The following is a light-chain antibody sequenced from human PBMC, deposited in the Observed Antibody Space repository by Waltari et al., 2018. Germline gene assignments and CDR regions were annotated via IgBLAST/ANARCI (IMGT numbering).Light chain of an antibody. Sequence: DIVMTQTPLSLSVTPGQPASISCKSSQSLLHSDGKTYLYWFLQKPGQSPQLLIYEVFNRFSGVPDRFSGSGSGTDFTLEISRVEAEDVGVYYCMQSIHLPITFGQGTRLEI. J-gene: IGKJ5*01. CDR3: MQSIHLPIT. V-gene: IGKV2D-29*02. CDR1: QSLLHSDGKTY. CDR2: EVF.